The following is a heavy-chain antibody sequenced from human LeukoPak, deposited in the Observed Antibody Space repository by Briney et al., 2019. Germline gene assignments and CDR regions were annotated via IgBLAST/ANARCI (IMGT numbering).Heavy chain of an antibody. CDR1: GFTFSSYA. D-gene: IGHD2-15*01. Sequence: PGGSLRLSCAASGFTFSSYAMSWVRQAPGKGLEWVSGISGSGGSTYYVDSVKGRFTISRDNSKNTLYLQMNSLRVEDTAVYYCAKQHKGYCSGGSCYSVYWGQGTLVTVSS. CDR2: ISGSGGST. CDR3: AKQHKGYCSGGSCYSVY. V-gene: IGHV3-23*01. J-gene: IGHJ4*02.